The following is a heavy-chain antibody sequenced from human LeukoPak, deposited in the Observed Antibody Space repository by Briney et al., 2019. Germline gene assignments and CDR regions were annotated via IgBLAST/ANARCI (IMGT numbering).Heavy chain of an antibody. CDR1: GFTFSSYS. CDR3: ARDDRPNYSNWQYYYYYYMDV. V-gene: IGHV3-21*01. Sequence: PGGSLRLSCAASGFTFSSYSMNWVRQAPGKGLEWVSSISSSSSYIYYADSVKGRFTISRDNAKNSLYLQMNSLRAEDTAVYCCARDDRPNYSNWQYYYYYYMDVWGKGTTVTVSS. CDR2: ISSSSSYI. J-gene: IGHJ6*03. D-gene: IGHD4-11*01.